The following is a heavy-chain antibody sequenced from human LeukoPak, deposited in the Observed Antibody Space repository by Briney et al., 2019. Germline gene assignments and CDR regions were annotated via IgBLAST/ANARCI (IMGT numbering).Heavy chain of an antibody. CDR3: ARTKATLWFGES. D-gene: IGHD3-10*01. V-gene: IGHV3-21*01. J-gene: IGHJ5*02. CDR1: GFTFSSYS. Sequence: GGPLRLSCAASGFTFSSYSMNWVHQAPGKGLEWVASIRGSSSYIYYADSVKGRFTISRDNAKNSLFLQMNNLSAEDTAVYYCARTKATLWFGESWGQGTLVTVSS. CDR2: IRGSSSYI.